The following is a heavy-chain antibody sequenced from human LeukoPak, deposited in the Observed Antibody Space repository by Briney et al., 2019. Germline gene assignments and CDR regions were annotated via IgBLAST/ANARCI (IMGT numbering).Heavy chain of an antibody. CDR3: ARRGSFRYCSGGSCPFNWFDP. CDR2: IYPGDSDT. J-gene: IGHJ5*02. V-gene: IGHV5-51*01. CDR1: GYRFTSYW. Sequence: GESLKISCKGSGYRFTSYWIGWVRQMPGKGLEWMGIIYPGDSDTRYSPSFQGQVTISADKSISTASLQWSSLKASDTAMYHCARRGSFRYCSGGSCPFNWFDPWGQGTLVTVSS. D-gene: IGHD2-15*01.